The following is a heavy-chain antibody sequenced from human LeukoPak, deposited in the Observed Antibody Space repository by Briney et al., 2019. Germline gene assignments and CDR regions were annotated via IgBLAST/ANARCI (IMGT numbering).Heavy chain of an antibody. J-gene: IGHJ4*02. V-gene: IGHV3-66*02. CDR1: GFTVSSNY. Sequence: PGGSLRLSCAASGFTVSSNYMSWVRQAPGKGLEWVSVIYSGGSTYYADSVKGRFTISRDNSKNTLYLQMNSLRAEDTAVYYCARDNKYCSGGSCYFAFDYWGQGTLVTVSS. D-gene: IGHD2-15*01. CDR2: IYSGGST. CDR3: ARDNKYCSGGSCYFAFDY.